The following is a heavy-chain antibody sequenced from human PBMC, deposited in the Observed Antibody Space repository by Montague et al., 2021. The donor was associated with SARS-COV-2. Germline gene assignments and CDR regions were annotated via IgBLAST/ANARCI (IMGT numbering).Heavy chain of an antibody. V-gene: IGHV4-31*03. J-gene: IGHJ5*02. CDR2: IYYSGST. Sequence: TLSLTCTVSGGSISSGGYYWSWIRQHPGKGLEWIGCIYYSGSTYYNPSLKSRVTISVDTSKNQFSLKLSSVTAADTAVYYCARARRGSGSGSYFDFLVHWFDPWGQGTLVTVSS. CDR3: ARARRGSGSGSYFDFLVHWFDP. CDR1: GGSISSGGYY. D-gene: IGHD3-10*01.